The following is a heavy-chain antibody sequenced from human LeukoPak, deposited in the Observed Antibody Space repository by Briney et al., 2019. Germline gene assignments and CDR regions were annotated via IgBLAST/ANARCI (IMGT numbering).Heavy chain of an antibody. CDR2: INQDGSVK. CDR3: ASATVQLGNRYYNVFDP. V-gene: IGHV3-7*03. CDR1: GFTFSTYY. D-gene: IGHD7-27*01. Sequence: GGSLRLSCAASGFTFSTYYMTWVRQAPGKGLEWVANINQDGSVKDYGDSVKGRFTVSRDNTQNSLFLQMDSLRVDDTAVYYCASATVQLGNRYYNVFDPWGQGTLVTVSS. J-gene: IGHJ5*02.